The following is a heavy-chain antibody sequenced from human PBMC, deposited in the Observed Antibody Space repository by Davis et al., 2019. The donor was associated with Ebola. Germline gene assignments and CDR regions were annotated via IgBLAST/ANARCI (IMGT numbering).Heavy chain of an antibody. CDR3: ARLGDYDFWSGYYHFDY. Sequence: SETLSLTCAVSGGSISSSNWWSWVRQPPGKGLEWIGEIYHSGSTNYNPSLKSRVTISVDKSKNQFSLKLSSVTAADTAVYYCARLGDYDFWSGYYHFDYWGQGTLVTVSS. CDR2: IYHSGST. V-gene: IGHV4-4*02. CDR1: GGSISSSNW. D-gene: IGHD3-3*01. J-gene: IGHJ4*02.